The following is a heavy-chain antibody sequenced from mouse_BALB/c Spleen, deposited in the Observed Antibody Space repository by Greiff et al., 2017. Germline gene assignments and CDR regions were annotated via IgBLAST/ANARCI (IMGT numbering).Heavy chain of an antibody. J-gene: IGHJ4*01. CDR2: IRNKANGYTT. Sequence: EVKLMESGGGLVQPGGSLRLSCATSGFTFTDYYMSWVRQPPGKALEWLGFIRNKANGYTTEYSASVKGRFTISRDNSQSILYLQMNTLRAEDSATYYCAREYYAMDYWGQGTSVTVSS. CDR1: GFTFTDYY. V-gene: IGHV7-3*02. CDR3: AREYYAMDY.